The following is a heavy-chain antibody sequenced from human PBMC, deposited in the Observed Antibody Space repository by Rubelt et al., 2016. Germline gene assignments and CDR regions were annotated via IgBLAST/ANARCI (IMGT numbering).Heavy chain of an antibody. CDR2: SGSGGST. Sequence: SGSGGSTYYADSVKGRFTISRDNAKNSLYLQMNSLRVEDTAVYYCAGSSYAFWGQGTLVTVSS. V-gene: IGHV3-48*01. CDR3: AGSSYAF. D-gene: IGHD3-16*01. J-gene: IGHJ4*02.